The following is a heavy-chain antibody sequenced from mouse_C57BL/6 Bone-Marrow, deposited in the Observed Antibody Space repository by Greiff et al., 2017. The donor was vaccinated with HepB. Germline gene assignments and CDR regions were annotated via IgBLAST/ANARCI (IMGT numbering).Heavy chain of an antibody. J-gene: IGHJ3*01. D-gene: IGHD4-1*01. Sequence: EVKLQESGPELVKPGASVKISCKASGYSFTGYYMNWVKQSPEKSLEWIGEINPSTGGTTYNQKFKAKATLTVDKSSSTAYMQLKSLTSEDSAVYYCARSSGTAWFAYWGQGTLVTVSA. V-gene: IGHV1-42*01. CDR2: INPSTGGT. CDR3: ARSSGTAWFAY. CDR1: GYSFTGYY.